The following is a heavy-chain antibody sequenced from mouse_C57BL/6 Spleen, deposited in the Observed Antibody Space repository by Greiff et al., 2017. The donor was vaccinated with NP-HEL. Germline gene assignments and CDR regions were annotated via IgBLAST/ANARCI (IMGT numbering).Heavy chain of an antibody. Sequence: QVQLKQSGPELVKPGASVKISCKASGYAFSSSWMNWVKQRPGKGLEWIGRIYPGDGDTNYNGKFKGKATLTADKSSSTAYMQLSSLTSEDSAVYFCAREGGIAMDYWGQGTSVTVSS. CDR2: IYPGDGDT. V-gene: IGHV1-82*01. D-gene: IGHD1-1*02. CDR3: AREGGIAMDY. CDR1: GYAFSSSW. J-gene: IGHJ4*01.